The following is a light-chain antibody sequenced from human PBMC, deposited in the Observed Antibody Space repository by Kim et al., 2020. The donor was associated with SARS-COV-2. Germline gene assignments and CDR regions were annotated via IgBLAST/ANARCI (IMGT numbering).Light chain of an antibody. CDR3: QAWDSSTVV. V-gene: IGLV3-1*01. Sequence: VSPGQTASITCSGDKLGDKYVCWYQQKPGQSPLLVIYKENKRPSGIPERFSGSNSGNTATLTISGTQGMDEADYYCQAWDSSTVVFGGGTKLTVL. CDR1: KLGDKY. J-gene: IGLJ2*01. CDR2: KEN.